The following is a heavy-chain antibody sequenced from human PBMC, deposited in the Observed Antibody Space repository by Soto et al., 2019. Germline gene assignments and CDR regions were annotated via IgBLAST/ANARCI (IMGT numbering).Heavy chain of an antibody. CDR2: IYYSGST. V-gene: IGHV4-39*01. CDR1: GGSISSSSYY. CDR3: ARHRGYSSSSLDY. Sequence: TLSLTCTVSGGSISSSSYYWGWIRQPPGKGLEWIGSIYYSGSTYYNPSLKSRVTISVDTSKNQFSLKLSSVTAADTAVYYCARHRGYSSSSLDYWGQGPPGTAPQ. J-gene: IGHJ4*02. D-gene: IGHD6-6*01.